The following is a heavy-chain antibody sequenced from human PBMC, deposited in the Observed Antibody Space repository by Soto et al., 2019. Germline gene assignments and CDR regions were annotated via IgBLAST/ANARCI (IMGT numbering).Heavy chain of an antibody. CDR2: TKNKANSYTT. D-gene: IGHD3-16*01. CDR1: GFTFSDRY. Sequence: GGSLRLSCAASGFTFSDRYMDWVRQAPGKGLEWVGRTKNKANSYTTEYAASVKGRFTISRDYSRDSVYLQMNSLKTDDTAVYYCTIEGAYPGPDFDYWGQGTRGTVSA. V-gene: IGHV3-72*01. J-gene: IGHJ4*02. CDR3: TIEGAYPGPDFDY.